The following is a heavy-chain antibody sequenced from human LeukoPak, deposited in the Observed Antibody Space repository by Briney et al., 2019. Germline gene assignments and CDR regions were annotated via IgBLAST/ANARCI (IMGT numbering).Heavy chain of an antibody. CDR1: GGSISSYY. CDR3: AREVGATTGSHFQH. CDR2: IYYSGST. D-gene: IGHD1-26*01. Sequence: SETLPLTCTVSGGSISSYYWSWIRQPPGKGLEWIGYIYYSGSTNYNPSLKSRVTISVDTSKNQFSLKLTSVTATDTAVYYCAREVGATTGSHFQHWGQGTLVTVSS. V-gene: IGHV4-4*08. J-gene: IGHJ1*01.